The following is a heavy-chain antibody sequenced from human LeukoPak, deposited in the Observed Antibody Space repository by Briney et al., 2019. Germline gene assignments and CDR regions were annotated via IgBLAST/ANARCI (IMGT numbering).Heavy chain of an antibody. J-gene: IGHJ4*02. Sequence: GASVTVSCKASGYTFTSYYMHWVRQAPGQGLEWMGIINPSGGSTSYAQKFQGRVTMTRDTSTSTVYMELSSLRSEDTAVYYCARGPLFYAYSGSYFDYWGQGTLVTVSS. D-gene: IGHD1-26*01. CDR1: GYTFTSYY. CDR3: ARGPLFYAYSGSYFDY. CDR2: INPSGGST. V-gene: IGHV1-46*01.